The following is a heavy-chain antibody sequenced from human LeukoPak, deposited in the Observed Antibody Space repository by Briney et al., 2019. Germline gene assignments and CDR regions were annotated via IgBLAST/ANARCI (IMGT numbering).Heavy chain of an antibody. V-gene: IGHV4-59*01. J-gene: IGHJ4*02. CDR2: NYYSGST. CDR3: ARGKGYFDY. CDR1: GGSISSYY. Sequence: TPAETLSLTCTVSGGSISSYYWSWIRQPPGKGLEWIGYNYYSGSTNYNPSLKSRVIISVDTSKNQFSLNLKSVTAADTAVYYCARGKGYFDYWGQGTLVTVSS.